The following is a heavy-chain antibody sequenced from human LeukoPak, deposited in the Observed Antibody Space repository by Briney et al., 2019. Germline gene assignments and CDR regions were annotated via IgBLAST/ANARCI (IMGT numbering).Heavy chain of an antibody. CDR3: ASLARRVYVEYYFDY. D-gene: IGHD2-8*01. Sequence: GEAPKISFKGSGYSFTSYWIGWVRPMPGKGVEWMGIIYPGDSDTRYSTSFQGQVTMSADKSITTAYLQWSSLKASDTAMYYCASLARRVYVEYYFDYWGQGTLVTVSS. CDR2: IYPGDSDT. V-gene: IGHV5-51*01. CDR1: GYSFTSYW. J-gene: IGHJ4*02.